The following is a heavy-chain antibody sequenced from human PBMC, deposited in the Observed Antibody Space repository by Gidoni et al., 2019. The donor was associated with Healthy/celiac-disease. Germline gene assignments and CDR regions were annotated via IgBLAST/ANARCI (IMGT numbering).Heavy chain of an antibody. CDR3: AREMGEWELTPLDY. CDR2: ISSSGSTI. CDR1: GFPFSSYE. D-gene: IGHD1-26*01. J-gene: IGHJ4*02. Sequence: EVQLVESGGGLVQPGGSLRLSCAASGFPFSSYEMNWVRQAPGKGLEWVSYISSSGSTIYYADSVKGRFTISRDNAKNSLYLQMNSLRAEDTAVYYCAREMGEWELTPLDYWGQGTLVTVSS. V-gene: IGHV3-48*03.